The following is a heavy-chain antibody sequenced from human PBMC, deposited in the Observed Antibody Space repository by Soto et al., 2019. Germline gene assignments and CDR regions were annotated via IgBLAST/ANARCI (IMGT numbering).Heavy chain of an antibody. D-gene: IGHD5-12*01. CDR1: GGSISSGDYY. J-gene: IGHJ6*02. CDR3: ARASGYSGQEPEEDYYYGMDV. V-gene: IGHV4-30-4*01. CDR2: IYYSGST. Sequence: PSETLSLTCTVSGGSISSGDYYWSWIRQPPGKGLEWIGYIYYSGSTYYNPSLKSRVTISVDTSKNQFSLKLSSVTAADTAVYYCARASGYSGQEPEEDYYYGMDVWGQGTTVTVSS.